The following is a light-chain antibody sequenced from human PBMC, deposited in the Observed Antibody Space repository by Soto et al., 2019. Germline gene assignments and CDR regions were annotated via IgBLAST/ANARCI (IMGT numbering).Light chain of an antibody. V-gene: IGKV3-20*01. CDR2: GAS. J-gene: IGKJ1*01. CDR3: QLYGSSQWT. Sequence: EIVLTQSPATLSLSPGERATLSCRASQSVSSTYLAWYQQKPGQAPRLLIYGASNRATGIPDRFSGSGSGTDFTLTISRLEPEDFAVYYCQLYGSSQWTFGQGTKVDIK. CDR1: QSVSSTY.